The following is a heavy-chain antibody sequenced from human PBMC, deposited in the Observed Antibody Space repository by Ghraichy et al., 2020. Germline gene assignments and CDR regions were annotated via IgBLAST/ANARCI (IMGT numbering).Heavy chain of an antibody. D-gene: IGHD3-16*01. V-gene: IGHV3-49*03. CDR1: GLSFADGP. J-gene: IGHJ4*02. Sequence: GESLNISCTTSGLSFADGPMTWFRQAPGKGLEWIGFIRSKASGGTAEYAATVKGRFIISRGESQTIAYLHMKSTRTDDTAVYYCARDYGGMIESWGQGTLVIVSS. CDR2: IRSKASGGTA. CDR3: ARDYGGMIES.